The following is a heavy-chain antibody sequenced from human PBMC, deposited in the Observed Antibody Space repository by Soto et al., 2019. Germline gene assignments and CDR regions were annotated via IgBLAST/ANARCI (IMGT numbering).Heavy chain of an antibody. Sequence: KTSETLSLTCAVSGGSISSGGYSWSWIRQPPGKGLEWIGYIYHSGSTYYNPSLKSRVTISVDRSKNQFSLKLSSVTAADTAVYYCARAGRRVYYYDSSGYYFDYWGQGTLVTVSS. D-gene: IGHD3-22*01. CDR2: IYHSGST. J-gene: IGHJ4*02. CDR1: GGSISSGGYS. CDR3: ARAGRRVYYYDSSGYYFDY. V-gene: IGHV4-30-2*01.